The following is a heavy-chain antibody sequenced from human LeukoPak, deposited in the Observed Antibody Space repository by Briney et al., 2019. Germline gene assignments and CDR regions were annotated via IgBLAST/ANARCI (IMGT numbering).Heavy chain of an antibody. J-gene: IGHJ4*02. V-gene: IGHV1-18*01. D-gene: IGHD5/OR15-5a*01. CDR1: GYTFNKYG. CDR2: TSCYNRDT. CDR3: ARDPSNTSGYRVYHDY. Sequence: ASVKVSCKASGYTFNKYGISWVRQAPGQGLEWMGGTSCYNRDTRYAQKFQGRVTMTTDTSTSTVHMELRSLRSDDTAIYYCARDPSNTSGYRVYHDYWGQGALVTVSS.